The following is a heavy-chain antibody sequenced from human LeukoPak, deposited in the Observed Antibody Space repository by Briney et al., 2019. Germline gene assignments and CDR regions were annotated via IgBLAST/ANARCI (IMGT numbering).Heavy chain of an antibody. CDR3: ARAPSFWSGYWIDY. Sequence: SETLSLTCAVYGGSLSGYYWSWIRQPPGKGLEWIGEINHSGSTNYNPSLESRVTISVDTSKNQFSLKLSSVTAADTAVYYCARAPSFWSGYWIDYWGQGTLVTVSS. V-gene: IGHV4-34*01. CDR1: GGSLSGYY. J-gene: IGHJ4*02. D-gene: IGHD3-3*01. CDR2: INHSGST.